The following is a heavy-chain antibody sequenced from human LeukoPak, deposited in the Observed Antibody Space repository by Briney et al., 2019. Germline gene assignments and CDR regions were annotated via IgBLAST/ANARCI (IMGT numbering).Heavy chain of an antibody. CDR1: GYTFTGYY. Sequence: ASVKVSCQASGYTFTGYYMHWVRQAPGQGLEWMGWINPNSGGTNYAQKFQGRVTMTRDTSISTAYMELSRLRSDDTAVYYCARDSSGYYYYGDYYYGMDVWGQGTTVTVSS. CDR3: ARDSSGYYYYGDYYYGMDV. CDR2: INPNSGGT. D-gene: IGHD3-22*01. V-gene: IGHV1-2*02. J-gene: IGHJ6*02.